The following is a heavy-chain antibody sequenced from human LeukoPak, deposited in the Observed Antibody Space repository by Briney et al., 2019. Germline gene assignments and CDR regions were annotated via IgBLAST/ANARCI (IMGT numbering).Heavy chain of an antibody. D-gene: IGHD7-27*01. CDR2: INPNSGGT. Sequence: ASVKVSCKASGYTFTGYYMHWVRQAPGQGPEWMGRINPNSGGTNYAQKFQGRVTMTRDTSISTAYMELSRLRSDDTAVYYCARVPRPTNWGPFDYWGQGTLVTVSS. CDR1: GYTFTGYY. J-gene: IGHJ4*02. V-gene: IGHV1-2*06. CDR3: ARVPRPTNWGPFDY.